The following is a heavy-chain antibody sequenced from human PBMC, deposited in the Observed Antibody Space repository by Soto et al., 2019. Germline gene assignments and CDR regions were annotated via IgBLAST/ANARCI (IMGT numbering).Heavy chain of an antibody. V-gene: IGHV4-34*01. CDR3: ARGFNIAASGILPYYYYNGMHV. D-gene: IGHD6-13*01. CDR2: INHSGST. J-gene: IGHJ6*02. CDR1: GGSFSGYY. Sequence: SETLSLTCAVYGGSFSGYYWSWIRQPPGKGLEWIGEINHSGSTNYNPSLKSRVTISVDTSKNQFSLKLSSVTAADTAVYYCARGFNIAASGILPYYYYNGMHVWGQATTVTVS.